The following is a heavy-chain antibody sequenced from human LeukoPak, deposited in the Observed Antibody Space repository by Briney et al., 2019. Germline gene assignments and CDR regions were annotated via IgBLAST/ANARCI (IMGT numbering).Heavy chain of an antibody. CDR2: ISYDGSKK. CDR3: SRAGGYFDWPHLVY. Sequence: PGGSLRLSCAASGFTFSSYGMHWVRQAPSKGLEWVAVISYDGSKKYYAESVKGRFTISRDNSKDTLYLQMNSLRGEDMAVYYCSRAGGYFDWPHLVYWGQGALVTVSS. CDR1: GFTFSSYG. J-gene: IGHJ4*02. V-gene: IGHV3-30*19. D-gene: IGHD3-9*01.